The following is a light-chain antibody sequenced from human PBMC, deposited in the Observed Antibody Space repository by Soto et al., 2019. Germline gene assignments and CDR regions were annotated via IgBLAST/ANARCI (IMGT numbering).Light chain of an antibody. V-gene: IGLV1-44*01. CDR1: TSNVGTKT. CDR3: ASWDVSLNAGV. J-gene: IGLJ7*01. CDR2: NNN. Sequence: QSRLTQPPSVSGTPGQGVTISCSGSTSNVGTKTVHWYHHLPGTAPKLLVYNNNQRPSGVPDRFSGSKSGTSASLAISRLQSDDEGDYYCASWDVSLNAGVFGGGTQLTVL.